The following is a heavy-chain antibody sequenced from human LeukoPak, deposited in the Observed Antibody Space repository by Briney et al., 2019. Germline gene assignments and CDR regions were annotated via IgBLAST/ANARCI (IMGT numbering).Heavy chain of an antibody. D-gene: IGHD6-13*01. CDR1: GGSISSYY. CDR3: ARVGQTVAAGTYDY. Sequence: SEILSLTCTVSGGSISSYYWSWIRQSPGKGLEWIGNFFYSGSPNYNPSLKSRVTESFDTSKNQFSLKLSSVTAADTAVYYCARVGQTVAAGTYDYWGQGTLVTVSS. V-gene: IGHV4-59*08. CDR2: FFYSGSP. J-gene: IGHJ4*02.